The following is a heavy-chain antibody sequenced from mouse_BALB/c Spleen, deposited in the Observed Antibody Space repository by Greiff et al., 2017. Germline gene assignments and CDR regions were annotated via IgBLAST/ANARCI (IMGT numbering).Heavy chain of an antibody. CDR2: ISYSGST. Sequence: EVKLLESGPGLVKPSQSLSLTCTVTGYSITSDYAWNWIRQFPGNKLEWMGYISYSGSTSYNPSLKSRISITRDTSKNQFFLQLNSVTTEDTATYYCASPYYVNYGFAYWGQGTLVTVSA. D-gene: IGHD2-10*01. CDR3: ASPYYVNYGFAY. CDR1: GYSITSDYA. J-gene: IGHJ3*01. V-gene: IGHV3-2*02.